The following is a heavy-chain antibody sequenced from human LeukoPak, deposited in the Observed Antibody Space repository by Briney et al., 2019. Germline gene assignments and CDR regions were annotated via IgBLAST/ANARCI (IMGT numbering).Heavy chain of an antibody. CDR3: ARDEENYFDY. J-gene: IGHJ4*02. V-gene: IGHV4-39*07. Sequence: PSETLSLTCTVSGGSISSSSYYWGWIRQPPGKGLEWIGSIYYSGSTYYNPSLKSRVTISVDTSKNQFSLKLSSVTAADTAVYYCARDEENYFDYWGQGTLVTVSS. CDR1: GGSISSSSYY. CDR2: IYYSGST.